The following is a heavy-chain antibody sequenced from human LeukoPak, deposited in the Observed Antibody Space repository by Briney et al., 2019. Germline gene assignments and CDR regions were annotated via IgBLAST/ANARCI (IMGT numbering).Heavy chain of an antibody. CDR2: IYYSGST. Sequence: SETLSLTCTVSGGSISSSSYYWGWIRQPPGKGLEWIGSIYYSGSTYYNPSLKSRVTISVDTSKNQFSLKLSPVTAADTAVYYCARSRRLLWFGEPTNWFDPWGQGTLVTVSS. J-gene: IGHJ5*02. V-gene: IGHV4-39*01. D-gene: IGHD3-10*01. CDR1: GGSISSSSYY. CDR3: ARSRRLLWFGEPTNWFDP.